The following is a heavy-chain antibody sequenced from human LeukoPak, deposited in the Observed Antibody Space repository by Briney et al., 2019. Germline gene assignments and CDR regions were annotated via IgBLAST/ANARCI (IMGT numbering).Heavy chain of an antibody. CDR2: IYTSGST. CDR3: ANPPTVIKTRFDS. D-gene: IGHD4-17*01. CDR1: GNSISSGDNY. V-gene: IGHV4-61*02. J-gene: IGHJ5*01. Sequence: PSETLSLTCTVSGNSISSGDNYWSWIRQPAGKGLEWIGRIYTSGSTNYNPSLKSRVTISGDTSKNQFSLRLSSVTAADTAVYYCANPPTVIKTRFDSWGQGTLVTVSS.